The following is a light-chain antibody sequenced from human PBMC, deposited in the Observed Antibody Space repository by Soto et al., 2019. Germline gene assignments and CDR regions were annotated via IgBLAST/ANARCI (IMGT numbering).Light chain of an antibody. CDR1: SSDVGSYNL. V-gene: IGLV2-23*01. J-gene: IGLJ2*01. CDR3: CSYAGSVV. Sequence: QSALTQPASVSGSPGQSITISCTGTSSDVGSYNLVSWYQQHPGKAPKLMIYEGSKRPSGVSNRFSGSKSGNTASLTISGLPAEEGADYYCCSYAGSVVFGGGTQLTVL. CDR2: EGS.